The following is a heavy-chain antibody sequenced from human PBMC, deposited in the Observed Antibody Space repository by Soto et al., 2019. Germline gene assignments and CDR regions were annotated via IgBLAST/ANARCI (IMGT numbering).Heavy chain of an antibody. CDR3: ATSGFNKGGMDV. CDR2: INQDGSEK. D-gene: IGHD1-26*01. V-gene: IGHV3-7*03. J-gene: IGHJ6*02. Sequence: VLLVESGGGLVQPGGSLRLSCAASGFTFSKYWLNWVRQAPGIGLEWVANINQDGSEKYYVDSVKGRFTISRDNAKNSLFLQVNSLSADDTAVYYCATSGFNKGGMDVWGQGTTVTVSS. CDR1: GFTFSKYW.